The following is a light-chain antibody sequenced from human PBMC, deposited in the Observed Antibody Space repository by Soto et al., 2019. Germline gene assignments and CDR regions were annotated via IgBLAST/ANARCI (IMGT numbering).Light chain of an antibody. V-gene: IGKV3-11*01. CDR2: DAS. Sequence: EIVLTQPPGTLSVSPGERATLYCRASQSVSSHLVWFQQKPGQAPRLLIYDASTRATGIPARFSGSGSGTDFTLTISSLEPEDFAVYYCHQRSNWPITFGQGTRLEIK. CDR1: QSVSSH. J-gene: IGKJ5*01. CDR3: HQRSNWPIT.